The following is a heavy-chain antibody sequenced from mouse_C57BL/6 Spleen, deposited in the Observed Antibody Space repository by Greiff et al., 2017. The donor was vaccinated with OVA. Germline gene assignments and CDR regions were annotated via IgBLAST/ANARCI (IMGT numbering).Heavy chain of an antibody. V-gene: IGHV1-64*01. D-gene: IGHD1-1*01. CDR1: GYTFTSYW. Sequence: QVQLQQPGAELVKPGASVKLSCKASGYTFTSYWMHWVKQRPGQGLEWIGMIHPNSGSTNYNEKFKSKATLTVDKSSSTAYMQLSSLTSEDSAVYSCAREGPITTVAWDYWGQGTTLTVSS. CDR2: IHPNSGST. CDR3: AREGPITTVAWDY. J-gene: IGHJ2*01.